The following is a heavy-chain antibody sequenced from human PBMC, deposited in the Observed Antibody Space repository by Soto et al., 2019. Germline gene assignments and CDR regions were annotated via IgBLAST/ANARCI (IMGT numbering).Heavy chain of an antibody. D-gene: IGHD6-6*01. J-gene: IGHJ6*02. CDR2: INPNSGGT. CDR1: GYTFTGYY. CDR3: ARDVCPSTARDYYYGMDV. Sequence: QVQLVQSGAEVKKPGASVKVSCKASGYTFTGYYMHRVRQAPGQGLEWMGWINPNSGGTNYAQKFQGWVTMTRDTSISTAYMELSRLRSDDTAVYYCARDVCPSTARDYYYGMDVWGQGTTVTVSS. V-gene: IGHV1-2*04.